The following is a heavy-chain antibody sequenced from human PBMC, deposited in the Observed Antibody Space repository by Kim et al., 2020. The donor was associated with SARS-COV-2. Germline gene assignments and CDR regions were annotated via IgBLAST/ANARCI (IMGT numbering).Heavy chain of an antibody. CDR2: IIPIFGTA. CDR3: AREVFGYPSYYYMDV. Sequence: SVKVSCKASGGTFSSYAISWVRQAPGQGLEWMGGIIPIFGTANYAQKFQGRVTITADESTSTAYMELSSLRSEDTAVYYCAREVFGYPSYYYMDVWGKGTTVTVSS. J-gene: IGHJ6*03. V-gene: IGHV1-69*13. D-gene: IGHD3-3*01. CDR1: GGTFSSYA.